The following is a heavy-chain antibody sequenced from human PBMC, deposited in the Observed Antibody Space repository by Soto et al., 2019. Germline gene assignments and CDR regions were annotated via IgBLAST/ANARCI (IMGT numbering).Heavy chain of an antibody. CDR1: GFTFSSYW. J-gene: IGHJ3*02. D-gene: IGHD3-22*01. Sequence: GGSLRLSCAASGFTFSSYWMHWVRQAPGKGLVWVSRINSDGSSTSYADSVKGRFTISRDNAKNTLYLQMNSLRAEDTAVYYCARVRVPVADYYDSSGYLAAFDIWGQGTMVTVSS. V-gene: IGHV3-74*01. CDR3: ARVRVPVADYYDSSGYLAAFDI. CDR2: INSDGSST.